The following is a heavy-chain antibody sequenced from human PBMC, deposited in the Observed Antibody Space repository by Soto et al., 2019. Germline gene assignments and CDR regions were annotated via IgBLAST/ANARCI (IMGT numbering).Heavy chain of an antibody. CDR1: GFTFSSYG. CDR3: AKDYGSGSYQYYYYGMDV. Sequence: GVSLRLACAASGFTFSSYGMHWVRQAPGKGLEWVAVISYDGSNKYYADSVKGRFTISRDNSKNTLYLQMNSLRAEDTDVYYCAKDYGSGSYQYYYYGMDVWGQGTTVTVSS. D-gene: IGHD3-10*01. CDR2: ISYDGSNK. J-gene: IGHJ6*02. V-gene: IGHV3-30*18.